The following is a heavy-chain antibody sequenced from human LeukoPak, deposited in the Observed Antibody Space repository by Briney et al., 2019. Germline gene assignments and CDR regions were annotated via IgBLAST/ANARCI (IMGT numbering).Heavy chain of an antibody. CDR2: IKQDGSKK. D-gene: IGHD3-3*01. V-gene: IGHV3-7*01. J-gene: IGHJ4*02. CDR1: GFPFSSYW. CDR3: ARYDFWSGYNFDY. Sequence: GGSLRLSCVAFGFPFSSYWMTWVRQAPGKGLEWVANIKQDGSKKSYVDSVKGRFTISRDNAKNSLYLQMNSLRAEDTAVYYCARYDFWSGYNFDYWGQGTLVTVSS.